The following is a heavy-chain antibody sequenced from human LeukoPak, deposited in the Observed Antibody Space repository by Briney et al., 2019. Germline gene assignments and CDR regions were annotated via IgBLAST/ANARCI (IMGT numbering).Heavy chain of an antibody. CDR3: ARVGQSRSFDY. Sequence: SVKVSCKASGGTFSSYAISWVRQAPGQGLEWMGRIIPILGIANYAQKFQGRVTITADKSTSTAYMELSSLRSEDTAVYYCARVGQSRSFDYWGQGTLVTVSS. CDR2: IIPILGIA. CDR1: GGTFSSYA. J-gene: IGHJ4*02. V-gene: IGHV1-69*04.